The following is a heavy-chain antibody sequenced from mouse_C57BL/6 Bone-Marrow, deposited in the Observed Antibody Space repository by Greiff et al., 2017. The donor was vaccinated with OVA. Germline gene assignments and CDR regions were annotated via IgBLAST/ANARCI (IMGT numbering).Heavy chain of an antibody. CDR2: SRNKANDYTT. J-gene: IGHJ4*01. Sequence: EVQGVESGGGLVQSGRSLRLSCATSGFTFSDFYMEWVRQAPGKGLEWIAASRNKANDYTTEYSASVKGRFIVSRDTSQSILYLQMNALRAEDTAIYYCARDGSSPYYYAMDYWGQGTSVTVSS. V-gene: IGHV7-1*01. CDR3: ARDGSSPYYYAMDY. CDR1: GFTFSDFY. D-gene: IGHD1-1*01.